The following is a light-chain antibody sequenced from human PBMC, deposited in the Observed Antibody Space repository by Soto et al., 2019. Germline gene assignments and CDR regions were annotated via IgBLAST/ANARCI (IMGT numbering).Light chain of an antibody. CDR3: LQHNTYPLT. Sequence: DIQMTQSPSSLSASVGDRVTITCRASQGIRNDLAWYQQKPGRAPKRLIYAASSLQSGVPSRISGSGFWTEFTLTISSLQPADFATYYCLQHNTYPLTFGEGTKVEI. V-gene: IGKV1-17*01. CDR2: AAS. J-gene: IGKJ4*01. CDR1: QGIRND.